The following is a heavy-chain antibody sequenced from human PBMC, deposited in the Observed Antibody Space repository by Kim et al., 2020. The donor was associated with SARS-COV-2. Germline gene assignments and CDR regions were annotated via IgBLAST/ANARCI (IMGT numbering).Heavy chain of an antibody. Sequence: SETLSLTCTVSGGSISSYYWSWIRQPPGKGLEWIGYIYYSGSTNYNPSLKSRVTISVDTSKNQFSLKLSSVTAADTAVYYCAREKQLANDAFDIWGQGTMVTVSS. D-gene: IGHD6-6*01. CDR2: IYYSGST. V-gene: IGHV4-59*01. CDR3: AREKQLANDAFDI. J-gene: IGHJ3*02. CDR1: GGSISSYY.